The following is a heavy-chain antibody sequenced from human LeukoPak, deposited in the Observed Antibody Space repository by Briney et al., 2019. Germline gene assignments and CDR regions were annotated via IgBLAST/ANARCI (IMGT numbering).Heavy chain of an antibody. CDR1: GFTFSNYA. Sequence: HTGGSLRLSCAASGFTFSNYAMTWVRQAPGKGLEWVSTISGSGGSTYYADSVKGRFTISRDNPKNTLFLQMNSLRAEDTAVYYCAKGSMLRGFDYWGQGTLVTVSS. CDR2: ISGSGGST. J-gene: IGHJ4*02. V-gene: IGHV3-23*01. D-gene: IGHD3-10*01. CDR3: AKGSMLRGFDY.